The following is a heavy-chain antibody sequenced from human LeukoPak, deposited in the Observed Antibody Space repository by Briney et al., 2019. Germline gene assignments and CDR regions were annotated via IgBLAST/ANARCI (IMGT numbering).Heavy chain of an antibody. CDR2: IYYSGST. Sequence: PSETLSLTCTVSGGSISSSSYSWGWIRQPPGKGLERLGSIYYSGSTYYNPSLKSRVTISVDTSKNQFSLKLSSVTAADTAVYYCASEVSAAGGSWFDPWGQGTLVTVSS. D-gene: IGHD6-13*01. CDR3: ASEVSAAGGSWFDP. J-gene: IGHJ5*02. CDR1: GGSISSSSYS. V-gene: IGHV4-39*01.